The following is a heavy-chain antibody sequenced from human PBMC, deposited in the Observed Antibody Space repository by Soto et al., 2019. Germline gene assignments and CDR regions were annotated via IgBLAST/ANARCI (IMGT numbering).Heavy chain of an antibody. V-gene: IGHV1-3*01. CDR3: ARSTNYYDSSGYYPFDY. Sequence: ASVKVSCKASGYTFTSYAMHWVRQAPGQRLEWMGWINAGNGNTKYSQKFQGRVTITRDTSASTAYMELSSLRSEDTAVYYCARSTNYYDSSGYYPFDYWGQGPLVTVSS. CDR1: GYTFTSYA. J-gene: IGHJ4*02. D-gene: IGHD3-22*01. CDR2: INAGNGNT.